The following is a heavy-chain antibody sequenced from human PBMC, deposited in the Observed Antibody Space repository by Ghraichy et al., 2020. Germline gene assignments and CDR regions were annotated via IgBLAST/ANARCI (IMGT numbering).Heavy chain of an antibody. CDR2: ISVSGGST. D-gene: IGHD1-1*01. CDR3: AKDIKATDNPRGYFDY. CDR1: GFTFSNYA. J-gene: IGHJ4*02. Sequence: GGSLRLSCAASGFTFSNYAMTWVRQAPGKGLEWVSAISVSGGSTYFADSVRGRCAISRDNSKNTLYLQMNSLRPEDTAVYYCAKDIKATDNPRGYFDYWGQGDRVNVSS. V-gene: IGHV3-23*01.